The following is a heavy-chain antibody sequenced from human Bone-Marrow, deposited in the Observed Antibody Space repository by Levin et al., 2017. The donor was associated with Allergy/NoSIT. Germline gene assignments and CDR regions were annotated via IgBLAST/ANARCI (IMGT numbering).Heavy chain of an antibody. V-gene: IGHV1-2*06. Sequence: ASVKVSCKPSGYTFTGYYIHWVRQAPGQGLEWMGRISPSSGVTTYAQKFQGRVTMTRDTSISTAYMELSDLRSDDTAVYYCARGPNPSYGSSWFDFWGQGTLATVSS. D-gene: IGHD6-13*01. J-gene: IGHJ5*01. CDR3: ARGPNPSYGSSWFDF. CDR2: ISPSSGVT. CDR1: GYTFTGYY.